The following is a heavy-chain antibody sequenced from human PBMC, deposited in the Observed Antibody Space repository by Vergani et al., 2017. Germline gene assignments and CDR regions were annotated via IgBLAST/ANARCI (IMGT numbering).Heavy chain of an antibody. V-gene: IGHV3-7*01. CDR2: ISQDGSEK. J-gene: IGHJ6*02. CDR1: GFIFSSYW. CDR3: VRVTPIRRCSGNYAINNYNGMDV. D-gene: IGHD3-10*02. Sequence: EGQLVESGGDWVQRGGSLRLSCAASGFIFSSYWMSWVRQAPGKGLEWVANISQDGSEKYYVDSVRGRFTISRDNAKNSIYLQMNSLRAEDTAVYFCVRVTPIRRCSGNYAINNYNGMDVWGQGTTVTVSS.